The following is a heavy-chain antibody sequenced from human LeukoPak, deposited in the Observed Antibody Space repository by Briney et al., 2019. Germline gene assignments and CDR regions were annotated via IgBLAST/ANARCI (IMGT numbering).Heavy chain of an antibody. CDR1: GSTFSSYA. V-gene: IGHV3-23*01. J-gene: IGHJ4*02. CDR3: ASYSGWLTYYFDY. CDR2: ISGSGGST. D-gene: IGHD6-19*01. Sequence: GGSLRLSCAASGSTFSSYAMSWVRQAPGKGLEWVSAISGSGGSTYYADSVKGRFTISRDNSKNTLYLQMNSLRAEDTAVYYCASYSGWLTYYFDYWGQGTLVTVSS.